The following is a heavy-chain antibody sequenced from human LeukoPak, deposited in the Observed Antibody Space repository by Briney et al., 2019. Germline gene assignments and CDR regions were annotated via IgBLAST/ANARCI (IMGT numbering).Heavy chain of an antibody. CDR1: GYTLTELS. CDR3: ATDLVMVRGVNLFDY. CDR2: FDPEDGDT. D-gene: IGHD3-10*01. V-gene: IGHV1-24*01. J-gene: IGHJ4*02. Sequence: ASVKVSCKVSGYTLTELSMHWVRQAPGKGLEWMGGFDPEDGDTIYAQKFQGRVTMTEDTSTDTAYMELSSLRSEDTAVYYCATDLVMVRGVNLFDYWGQGTLVTVSS.